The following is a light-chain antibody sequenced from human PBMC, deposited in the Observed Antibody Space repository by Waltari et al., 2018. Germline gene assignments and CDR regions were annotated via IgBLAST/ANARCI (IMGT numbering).Light chain of an antibody. Sequence: DIQMTQSPSSLYASVGARVTITCRASKSINNYLNWYQQKPGKAPRLLIYAASNLHSGVPSRFSGSASGRDFTLAIASLQPEDFATYYCQQSSTTLPITFGQGTRLEIK. J-gene: IGKJ5*01. CDR1: KSINNY. V-gene: IGKV1-39*01. CDR3: QQSSTTLPIT. CDR2: AAS.